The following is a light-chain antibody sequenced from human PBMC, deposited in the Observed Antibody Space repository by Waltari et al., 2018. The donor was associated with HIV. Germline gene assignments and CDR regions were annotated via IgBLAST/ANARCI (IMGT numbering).Light chain of an antibody. CDR1: SSDVGGYNS. J-gene: IGLJ1*01. CDR2: DVS. V-gene: IGLV2-11*01. Sequence: QSALTPPRPVAGSPGQSVTISSTGTSSDVGGYNSVSWYQQHPGEPPKHMIYDVSKRPSGVPDRFSGSKSGNTAPLTIAGREAEDEADYYCCSCVGSYTPGVFGTGTQVTVL. CDR3: CSCVGSYTPGV.